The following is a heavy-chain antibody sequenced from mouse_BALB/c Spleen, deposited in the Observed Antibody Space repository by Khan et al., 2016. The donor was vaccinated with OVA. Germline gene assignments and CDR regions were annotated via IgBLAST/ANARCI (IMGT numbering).Heavy chain of an antibody. CDR2: VNPNNGGT. CDR3: AIYHGYFDV. CDR1: GYSFTGYY. V-gene: IGHV1-26*01. Sequence: VQLKESGPDLVKPGASVKISCKASGYSFTGYYIQWVKQSHGKSLEWIGRVNPNNGGTSYNQKFKGKAILTVDKSSNTAYMELRSLTSEDSAVYSCAIYHGYFDVWGAGTTVTVSS. J-gene: IGHJ1*01.